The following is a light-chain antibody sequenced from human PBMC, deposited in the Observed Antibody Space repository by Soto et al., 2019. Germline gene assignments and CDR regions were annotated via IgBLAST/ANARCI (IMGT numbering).Light chain of an antibody. CDR2: GTS. CDR3: QQYGSPPIT. V-gene: IGKV3-20*01. CDR1: QNVRTNY. J-gene: IGKJ5*01. Sequence: DILLTQSPATLSLSPGERVPLSCRASQNVRTNYLAWYQQKPGQAPRLLIYGTSTRATGIPARFSGSGSGTDFTLTISRLEPEDFAVYYCQQYGSPPITFGQGTRLEIK.